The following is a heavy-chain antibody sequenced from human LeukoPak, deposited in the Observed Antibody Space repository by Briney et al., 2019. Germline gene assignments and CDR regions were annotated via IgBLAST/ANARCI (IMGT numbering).Heavy chain of an antibody. D-gene: IGHD3-16*02. Sequence: SETLSLTCTVSGGSISTYYWSWIRQPPGKRLEWIGYIFHSGSTNYNPSLRGRVTISVDTSKNQFSLKLGSVTAADTAVYYCARDSPYVWGSYRPFDYWGQGTLVTVSS. CDR1: GGSISTYY. CDR3: ARDSPYVWGSYRPFDY. J-gene: IGHJ4*02. V-gene: IGHV4-59*01. CDR2: IFHSGST.